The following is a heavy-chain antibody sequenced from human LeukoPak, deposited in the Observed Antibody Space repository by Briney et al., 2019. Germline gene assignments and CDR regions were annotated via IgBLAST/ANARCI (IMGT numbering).Heavy chain of an antibody. CDR1: GYNFNTYW. D-gene: IGHD3/OR15-3a*01. V-gene: IGHV5-51*01. J-gene: IGHJ4*02. Sequence: GESLKISCKGSGYNFNTYWIGWVRQVPGKGLEWMGIIYPGDSDTRYSPSFQGQVTISVDKSINTAFLQWTSLQASDTAVYYCARMRRGFYQRTGPFDYWGQGTLSPSPQ. CDR2: IYPGDSDT. CDR3: ARMRRGFYQRTGPFDY.